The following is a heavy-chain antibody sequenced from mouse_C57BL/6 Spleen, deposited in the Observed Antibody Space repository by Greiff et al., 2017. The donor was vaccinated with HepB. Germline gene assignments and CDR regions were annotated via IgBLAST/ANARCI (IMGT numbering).Heavy chain of an antibody. CDR3: ARGYYDYDGGPWYFDV. Sequence: VQLQQSGPGLVKPSQSLSLTCSVTGYSITSGYYWNWIRQFPGNKLEWMGYISYDGSNNYNPSLKNRISITRDTSKNQFFVKLNSVTTEDTATYYCARGYYDYDGGPWYFDVWGTGTTVTVSS. CDR2: ISYDGSN. J-gene: IGHJ1*03. D-gene: IGHD2-4*01. CDR1: GYSITSGYY. V-gene: IGHV3-6*01.